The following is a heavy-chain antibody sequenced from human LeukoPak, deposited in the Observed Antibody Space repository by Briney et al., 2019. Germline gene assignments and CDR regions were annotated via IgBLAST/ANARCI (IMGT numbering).Heavy chain of an antibody. J-gene: IGHJ4*02. CDR1: GFTFDDYA. CDR3: AKAPEWELSIYYFDY. Sequence: PGGSLRLFCAASGFTFDDYAMHWVRQAPGKGLEWVSGISWNSGSIGYADSVKGRFTISRDNAKNSLYLQMNSLRAEDTALYYCAKAPEWELSIYYFDYWGQGTLVTVSS. V-gene: IGHV3-9*01. D-gene: IGHD1-26*01. CDR2: ISWNSGSI.